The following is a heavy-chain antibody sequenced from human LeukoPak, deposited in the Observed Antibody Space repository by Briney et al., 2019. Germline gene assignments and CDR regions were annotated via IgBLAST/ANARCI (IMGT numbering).Heavy chain of an antibody. CDR1: GGSISSGDYY. V-gene: IGHV4-30-4*01. Sequence: SGTLCLTCTVSGGSISSGDYYWSWIRQPPGKGREGIGYIYYSGTTYYNPSLKSLVTISVDTSKNQFSRKLSSVSAADTAVSYCDPRAWYCYGTGRGCFDHWGQGTLVTVSS. CDR3: DPRAWYCYGTGRGCFDH. J-gene: IGHJ5*02. CDR2: IYYSGTT. D-gene: IGHD3-10*01.